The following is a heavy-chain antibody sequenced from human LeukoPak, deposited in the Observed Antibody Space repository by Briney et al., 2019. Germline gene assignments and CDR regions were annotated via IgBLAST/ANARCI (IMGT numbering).Heavy chain of an antibody. D-gene: IGHD3-9*01. CDR2: ISAYNGNT. Sequence: GASVKVSCKASGYTFTSYGISWVRQAPGQGLEWMGWISAYNGNTNYAQKLQGRVTMTTDTSTSTAYMELRSLRSDDTAVYYCARLKPEISRGEDWLQSNGAFDIWGQGTMVTVSS. CDR3: ARLKPEISRGEDWLQSNGAFDI. J-gene: IGHJ3*02. V-gene: IGHV1-18*01. CDR1: GYTFTSYG.